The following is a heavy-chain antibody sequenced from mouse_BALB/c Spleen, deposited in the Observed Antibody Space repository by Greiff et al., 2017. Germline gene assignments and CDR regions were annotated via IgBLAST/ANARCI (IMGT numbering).Heavy chain of an antibody. V-gene: IGHV1-4*01. J-gene: IGHJ3*01. Sequence: VNVVESGAELARPGASVKMSCKASGYTFTSYTMHWVKQRPGQGLEWIGYINPSSGYTNYNQKFKDKATLTADKSSSTAYMQLSSLTSEDSAVYYCARALWFAYWGQGTLVTVSA. CDR1: GYTFTSYT. CDR2: INPSSGYT. CDR3: ARALWFAY.